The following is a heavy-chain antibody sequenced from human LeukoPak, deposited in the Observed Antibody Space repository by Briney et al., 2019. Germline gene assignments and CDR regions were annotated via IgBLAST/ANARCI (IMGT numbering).Heavy chain of an antibody. CDR2: ITKFGST. CDR3: ARDRSGYGNYFDF. V-gene: IGHV1-69*06. CDR1: GDTFSNYA. Sequence: ASVKVSCKASGDTFSNYAIGWVRQAPGQGLEWMGAITKFGSTNYAHNFVGRVTMTADKSTSTAYLELSSLKSDDTAVYYCARDRSGYGNYFDFWGQGTLVAVSS. J-gene: IGHJ4*02. D-gene: IGHD5-18*01.